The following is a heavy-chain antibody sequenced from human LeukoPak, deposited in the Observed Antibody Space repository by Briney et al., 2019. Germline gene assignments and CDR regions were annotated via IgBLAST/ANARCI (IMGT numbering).Heavy chain of an antibody. V-gene: IGHV3-30*18. Sequence: GGSLRLSCAASGFTFSSYGMHWLRQAPGKGLEWVAVIPYDGSNKYYADSGKGRFTISRNNSKSTLYLQMNSLRAEDTAVYYCAKDVNYYDSSGRGMDVWGQGTTVTVSS. CDR1: GFTFSSYG. J-gene: IGHJ6*02. CDR2: IPYDGSNK. CDR3: AKDVNYYDSSGRGMDV. D-gene: IGHD3-22*01.